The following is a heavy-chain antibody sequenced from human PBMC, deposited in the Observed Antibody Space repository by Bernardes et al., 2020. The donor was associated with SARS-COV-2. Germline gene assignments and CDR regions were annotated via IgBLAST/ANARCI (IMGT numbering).Heavy chain of an antibody. CDR1: GVTFSTYA. CDR2: IIPVYGRA. D-gene: IGHD2-21*01. V-gene: IGHV1-69*13. CDR3: ARLLSRNYSPTDQYYSGMDI. Sequence: SVKVSSKASGVTFSTYAISWVRQAPRQGLEWMGGIIPVYGRANYARKFRDRLTITADESTSTAYLELTSLRSDDTAVYYCARLLSRNYSPTDQYYSGMDIWGPGTTVTVSS. J-gene: IGHJ6*02.